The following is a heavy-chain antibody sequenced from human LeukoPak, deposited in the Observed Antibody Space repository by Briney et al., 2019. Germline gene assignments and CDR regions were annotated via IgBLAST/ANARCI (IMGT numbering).Heavy chain of an antibody. Sequence: GGSLRLSCGASGFTFSSYAKSRVRQAPGKGLEWVSGISGSGECTTYADSVKGRFTISRDNSKNTLYLQMNSLRAEDTAVYYCAKVLFGDIVLMVYAHSFDYWGQGTLVTVSS. J-gene: IGHJ4*02. CDR2: ISGSGECT. V-gene: IGHV3-23*01. CDR3: AKVLFGDIVLMVYAHSFDY. D-gene: IGHD2-8*01. CDR1: GFTFSSYA.